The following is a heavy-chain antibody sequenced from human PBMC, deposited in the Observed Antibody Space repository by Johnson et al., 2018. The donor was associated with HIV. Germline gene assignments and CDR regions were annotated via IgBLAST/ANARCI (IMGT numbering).Heavy chain of an antibody. CDR2: ISSNGGST. CDR1: GFTFSSYA. CDR3: ARDEGPYSISLTHAFDI. D-gene: IGHD6-13*01. Sequence: VQLVESGGGLVQPGGSLRLSCAASGFTFSSYAMHWVRQAPGKGLEYVSAISSNGGSTYYANSVKGRFTISRDNSKNTLYLQMGSLRAEDMAVYYCARDEGPYSISLTHAFDIWGQGTMVTVSS. V-gene: IGHV3-64*01. J-gene: IGHJ3*02.